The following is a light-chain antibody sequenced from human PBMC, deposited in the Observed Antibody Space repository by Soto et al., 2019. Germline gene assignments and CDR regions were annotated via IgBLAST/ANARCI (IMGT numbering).Light chain of an antibody. V-gene: IGLV1-40*01. CDR1: SFNIGPTYD. CDR2: ANT. CDR3: QSYDSSLSGNV. Sequence: QAVVTQPPSVSGAPGQRVTISCTGSSFNIGPTYDVHWYQQLPGTAPKLLIYANTNRPSGVPDRFSGSKSGTSAFLAITGLQAEDEADYFCQSYDSSLSGNVFGTGTKLTVL. J-gene: IGLJ1*01.